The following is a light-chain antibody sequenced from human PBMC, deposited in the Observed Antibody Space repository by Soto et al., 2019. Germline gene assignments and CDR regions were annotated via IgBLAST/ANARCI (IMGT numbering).Light chain of an antibody. Sequence: QSALTQPPSVSGAPGQRVTISCTGSSSNIGAGYEVHWYQQLPGTVPKLLIYGNSNRPSGVPDRFSGSKSGTSASLAITGLQAEDKADYYCQSYDRSLSGSGVCGTGTKLTVL. CDR2: GNS. J-gene: IGLJ1*01. CDR3: QSYDRSLSGSGV. CDR1: SSNIGAGYE. V-gene: IGLV1-40*01.